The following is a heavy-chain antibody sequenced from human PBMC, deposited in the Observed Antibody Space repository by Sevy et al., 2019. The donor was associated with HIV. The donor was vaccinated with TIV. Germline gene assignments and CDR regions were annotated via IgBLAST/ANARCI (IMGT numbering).Heavy chain of an antibody. Sequence: SETLSLTCTVSGDSISSNNFYWGWVRLPPEKGLEWIGSIYYTGSTYYNPSLKSRVTISVDTSKNQFSLKLTSVTAADTAVYYCAREAVALDYWGQGTLVTVSS. V-gene: IGHV4-39*02. J-gene: IGHJ4*01. D-gene: IGHD6-19*01. CDR3: AREAVALDY. CDR1: GDSISSNNFY. CDR2: IYYTGST.